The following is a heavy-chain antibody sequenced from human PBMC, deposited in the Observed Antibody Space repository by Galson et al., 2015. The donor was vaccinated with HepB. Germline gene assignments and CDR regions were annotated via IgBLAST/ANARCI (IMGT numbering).Heavy chain of an antibody. J-gene: IGHJ6*02. CDR2: INRSGST. D-gene: IGHD2-2*01. CDR3: ASSLVVPAGIEYYYYGMDV. Sequence: SETLSLTCAVYGGSFSGYYWSWIRQSPGRGLEWIGEINRSGSTNYKPSLKSRVTVSLDRSKNKFSLKLSSVTAADTAVYYCASSLVVPAGIEYYYYGMDVWGQGTTVTVSS. CDR1: GGSFSGYY. V-gene: IGHV4-34*01.